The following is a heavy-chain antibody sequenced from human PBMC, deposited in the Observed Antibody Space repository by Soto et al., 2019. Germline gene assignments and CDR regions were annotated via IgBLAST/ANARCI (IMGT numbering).Heavy chain of an antibody. D-gene: IGHD3-10*01. CDR2: IDPSDSYT. CDR3: ARHHVVRGKGDGMDV. CDR1: GYSFTSYW. J-gene: IGHJ6*02. Sequence: PGESLKISCKGSGYSFTSYWISRVRQMPGKGLEWMGRIDPSDSYTNYSPSFQGHVTISADKSISTAYLQWSSLKASDTAMYYCARHHVVRGKGDGMDVWGQGTTVTVSS. V-gene: IGHV5-10-1*01.